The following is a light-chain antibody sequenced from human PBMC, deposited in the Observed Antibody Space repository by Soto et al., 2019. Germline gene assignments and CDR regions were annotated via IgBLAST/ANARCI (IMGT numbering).Light chain of an antibody. Sequence: QSALAQPRSVSGSPGQSVTISCSGTSSDVGGYNSVSWYQQFPGKAPKLMIYDVTKRPSGVPDRFSGSKSGNTASLTISGLQAEDEADYSCCSYAASYTLVFGGGTNLTVL. CDR1: SSDVGGYNS. J-gene: IGLJ2*01. CDR2: DVT. CDR3: CSYAASYTLV. V-gene: IGLV2-11*01.